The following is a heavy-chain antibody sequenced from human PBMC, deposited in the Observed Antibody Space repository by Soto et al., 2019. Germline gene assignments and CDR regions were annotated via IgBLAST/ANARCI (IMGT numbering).Heavy chain of an antibody. V-gene: IGHV1-2*04. Sequence: QVQLVQSGAEVKKPGASVKVSCKASGYTFTGYYMHWVRQAPGQGLEWLGWINPNSGGTNYAQKFQGWVTMTRETYISTAYMELSRLRSDDTAVYYCARGTIYYDSSGYYTNFDYWGQGTLVTVSS. D-gene: IGHD3-22*01. CDR2: INPNSGGT. J-gene: IGHJ4*02. CDR3: ARGTIYYDSSGYYTNFDY. CDR1: GYTFTGYY.